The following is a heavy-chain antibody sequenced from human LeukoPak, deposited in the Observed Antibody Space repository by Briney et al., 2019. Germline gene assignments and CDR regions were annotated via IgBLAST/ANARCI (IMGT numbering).Heavy chain of an antibody. D-gene: IGHD3-22*01. Sequence: SETLSLTCTVSGGSISSSGYYWGWLRQPPGKGLECIGIMSYSGSTYYNPSLKSRVTMSVDTSKNHFSLKLSSVTAADTAVYYCARQMYYDRSGYFYFNWGQGTLVTVSS. CDR3: ARQMYYDRSGYFYFN. CDR1: GGSISSSGYY. V-gene: IGHV4-39*01. J-gene: IGHJ4*02. CDR2: MSYSGST.